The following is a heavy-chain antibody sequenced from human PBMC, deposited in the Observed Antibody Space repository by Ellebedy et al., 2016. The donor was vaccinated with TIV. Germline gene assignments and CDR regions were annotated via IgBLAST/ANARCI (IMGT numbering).Heavy chain of an antibody. D-gene: IGHD3-10*01. V-gene: IGHV3-21*01. CDR2: ISSSSSYI. CDR1: GFTFSSYS. J-gene: IGHJ6*02. Sequence: GGSLRLSXAASGFTFSSYSMNWVRQAPGQGLEWVSSISSSSSYIYYADSVKGRFTISRDNAKNSLYLQMNSLRAEDTAVYYCARTGGSGSYYGMDVWGQGTTVTVSS. CDR3: ARTGGSGSYYGMDV.